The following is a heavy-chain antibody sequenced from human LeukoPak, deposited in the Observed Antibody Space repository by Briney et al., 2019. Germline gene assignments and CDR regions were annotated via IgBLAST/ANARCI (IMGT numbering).Heavy chain of an antibody. J-gene: IGHJ4*02. CDR3: ARLGRGRGTMIVVVTAYYFDY. V-gene: IGHV5-51*01. Sequence: GESLKISCKGSGYSFTSYWIGWVRQMPGKGLEWMGIIYPGDSDTRYSPSFQGQVTISADKSISTAYLQWSSLKASDTAMYYCARLGRGRGTMIVVVTAYYFDYWGQGTLVTVSS. CDR2: IYPGDSDT. CDR1: GYSFTSYW. D-gene: IGHD3-22*01.